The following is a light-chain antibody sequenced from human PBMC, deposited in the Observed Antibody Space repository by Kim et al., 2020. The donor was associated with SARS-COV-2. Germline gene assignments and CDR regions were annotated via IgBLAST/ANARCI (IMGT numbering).Light chain of an antibody. V-gene: IGKV3-15*01. J-gene: IGKJ2*01. Sequence: EMVMTQSPATLSVSPGERATLSCRASQSVASNLAWYQQKPGQAPRLLIYAASTRAAGIPARFSGSGSGTESTLTISSLQSEDFAVYYCQQYKNWLFAFGQGTKLEI. CDR2: AAS. CDR3: QQYKNWLFA. CDR1: QSVASN.